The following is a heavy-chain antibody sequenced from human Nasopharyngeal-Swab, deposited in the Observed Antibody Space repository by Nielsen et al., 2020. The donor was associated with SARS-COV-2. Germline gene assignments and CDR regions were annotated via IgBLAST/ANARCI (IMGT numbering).Heavy chain of an antibody. V-gene: IGHV3-23*01. CDR3: AKAGDI. CDR1: GITFSNHA. Sequence: GESLKISCAASGITFSNHAWTWVRQAPGKGLEWVSAISGSGGSTYYADSVKGRFTISRDNSKNTLYLQMNSLRAEDTAVYYCAKAGDIWGQGTMVTVSS. J-gene: IGHJ3*02. CDR2: ISGSGGST.